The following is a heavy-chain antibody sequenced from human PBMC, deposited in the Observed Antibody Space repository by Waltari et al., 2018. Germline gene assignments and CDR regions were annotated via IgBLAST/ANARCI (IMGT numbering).Heavy chain of an antibody. J-gene: IGHJ3*01. CDR3: TRQTLLWFGESPHDSFDV. D-gene: IGHD3-10*01. Sequence: EVQLVESGGGVVQQGESRIVSGESSDATSRAAAYHMACQATGKGLGWSGHIRGQSENYATAYAASVKGRFIISRDDSRNMTFLQMNSLSPEDTAIYFCTRQTLLWFGESPHDSFDVWGPGTLVTVSS. CDR2: IRGQSENYAT. CDR1: DATSRAAA. V-gene: IGHV3-73*02.